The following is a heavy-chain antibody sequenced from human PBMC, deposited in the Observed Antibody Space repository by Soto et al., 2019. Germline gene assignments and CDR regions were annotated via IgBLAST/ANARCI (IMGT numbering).Heavy chain of an antibody. Sequence: SETLSLTCIVSGGSLSYRYWSWIRQPPGKELEWIAYIYYSGSTNYSPSLRNRLTVSVDTAKNQFSLKLTSVTAADTATYYCARTIDYGYMDVWGKGTTVTVS. CDR2: IYYSGST. CDR3: ARTIDYGYMDV. CDR1: GGSLSYRY. D-gene: IGHD3-16*01. V-gene: IGHV4-59*11. J-gene: IGHJ6*03.